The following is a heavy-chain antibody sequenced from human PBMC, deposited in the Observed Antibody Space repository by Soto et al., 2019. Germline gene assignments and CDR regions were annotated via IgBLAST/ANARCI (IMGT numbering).Heavy chain of an antibody. Sequence: SGPTLVNPTQTLTLTCTFSGFSLSTSGVGVGWIRQPPGKALEWLALIYWDDDKRYSPSLKSRLTITKDTSKNQVVLTMTNMDPVDTAAYYCAHRPSYCSGGSCYSGFDYWGQGTLVTVSS. J-gene: IGHJ4*02. D-gene: IGHD2-15*01. CDR1: GFSLSTSGVG. CDR2: IYWDDDK. CDR3: AHRPSYCSGGSCYSGFDY. V-gene: IGHV2-5*02.